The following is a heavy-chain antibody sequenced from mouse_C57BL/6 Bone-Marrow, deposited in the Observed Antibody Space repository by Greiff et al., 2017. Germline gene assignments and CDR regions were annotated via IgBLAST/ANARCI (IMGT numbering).Heavy chain of an antibody. J-gene: IGHJ4*01. D-gene: IGHD2-3*01. CDR1: YFAFMASA. Sequence: LQQSGAELVRPGSSVKLSCKDSYFAFMASAMHWVKQRPGHGLGWIGSFTMYSDATETSENFKGKATLTANTSSSTAKMELSSLTSEDSAVYCWARDDGYEDAMDYWGQGTSITVAS. CDR3: ARDDGYEDAMDY. V-gene: IGHV1-49*01. CDR2: FTMYSDAT.